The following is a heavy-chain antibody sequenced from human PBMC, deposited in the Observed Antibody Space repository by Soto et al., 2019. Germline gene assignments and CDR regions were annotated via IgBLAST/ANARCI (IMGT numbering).Heavy chain of an antibody. D-gene: IGHD1-26*01. CDR3: VRGGRGRYPPDF. V-gene: IGHV3-74*01. CDR2: INIDGTIT. Sequence: GGSLRLSCAASGFIFSRYWMLWVRQVPGQGLAWVSRINIDGTITTYADSVKGRFTISRDDAQNTVYLQMSRVRVEDTAIYYCVRGGRGRYPPDFWGQGPSVTGFS. CDR1: GFIFSRYW. J-gene: IGHJ4*02.